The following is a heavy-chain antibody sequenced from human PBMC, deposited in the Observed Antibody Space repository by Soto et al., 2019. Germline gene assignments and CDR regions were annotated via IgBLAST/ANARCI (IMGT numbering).Heavy chain of an antibody. CDR2: ISGTSVYI. CDR1: GFNFSNYN. J-gene: IGHJ5*02. CDR3: AREGALKPFSS. V-gene: IGHV3-21*01. Sequence: GGSLRLSCVASGFNFSNYNMNWVRQAPGKGLDWVSHISGTSVYIHYADSVKGRFTISRDNAKNSVYLQMDSLRVEDTAVYYCAREGALKPFSSWGQGALVTV.